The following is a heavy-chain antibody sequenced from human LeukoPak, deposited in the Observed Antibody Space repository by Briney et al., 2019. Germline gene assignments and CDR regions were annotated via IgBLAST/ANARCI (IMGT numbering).Heavy chain of an antibody. D-gene: IGHD3-22*01. CDR3: AIMPYYYDSGGYFDYFDY. V-gene: IGHV3-30*02. CDR1: GFTFSSYG. CDR2: IRYDGSNK. J-gene: IGHJ4*02. Sequence: PGGSLRLSXAASGFTFSSYGMHWVRQTPGKGLEWLAFIRYDGSNKYYADSVKGRFTISRDNSKNTLYLQMNSLRAEDTAVYYCAIMPYYYDSGGYFDYFDYWGQGTLVTVSS.